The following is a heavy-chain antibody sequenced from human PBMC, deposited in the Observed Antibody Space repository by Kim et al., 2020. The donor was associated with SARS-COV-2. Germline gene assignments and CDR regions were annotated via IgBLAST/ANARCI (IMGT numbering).Heavy chain of an antibody. D-gene: IGHD3-22*01. Sequence: SETLSLTCAVYGGSFSGYYWSWIRQPPGEGLEWIGEINHSGSTNYNPSLKSRVTISVDTSKNQFSLKLSSVTAADTAVYYCARAQAGLRLPYYYYYYGMDVWGQGTTVTVSS. CDR3: ARAQAGLRLPYYYYYYGMDV. J-gene: IGHJ6*02. V-gene: IGHV4-34*01. CDR2: INHSGST. CDR1: GGSFSGYY.